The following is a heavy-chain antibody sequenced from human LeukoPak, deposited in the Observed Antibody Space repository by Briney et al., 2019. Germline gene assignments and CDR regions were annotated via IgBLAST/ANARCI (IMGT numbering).Heavy chain of an antibody. V-gene: IGHV1-69*04. D-gene: IGHD6-13*01. CDR3: AREVRYRSSWYGY. CDR1: VGTFSSYA. J-gene: IGHJ4*02. Sequence: SVTVSFTCSVGTFSSYAICWVRHAPGQGLEWMGSIIAILGIANYAQKFQGRVTITADKSTSTAYMELSSLRSEDTAVYYCAREVRYRSSWYGYWGQGTLVTVSS. CDR2: IIAILGIA.